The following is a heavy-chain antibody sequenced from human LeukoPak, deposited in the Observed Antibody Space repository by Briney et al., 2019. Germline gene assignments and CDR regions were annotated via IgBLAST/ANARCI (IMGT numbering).Heavy chain of an antibody. V-gene: IGHV1-18*01. CDR3: ARGPYQLLPGSAFDI. J-gene: IGHJ3*02. CDR1: GYTFTSYG. D-gene: IGHD2-2*01. Sequence: ASVKVSCKASGYTFTSYGISWVRQAPGQGLEWMGWISAYNGNTNYAQKLQGRATLTTDTSTSPAYMELRSLRSDDTAVYYCARGPYQLLPGSAFDIWGQGTMVTVSS. CDR2: ISAYNGNT.